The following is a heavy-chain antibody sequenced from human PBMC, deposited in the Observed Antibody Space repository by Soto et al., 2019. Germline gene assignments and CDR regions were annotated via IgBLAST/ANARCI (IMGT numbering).Heavy chain of an antibody. J-gene: IGHJ6*02. D-gene: IGHD1-26*01. V-gene: IGHV4-31*03. CDR3: ARDRVELGRYYYYYYGMDV. CDR1: GGSISSGGYY. Sequence: SETLSLTCTVSGGSISSGGYYWSWIPQHPGKGLEWIGYIYYSGSTYYNPSLKSRVTISVDTSKNQFSLKLSSVTAADTAVYYCARDRVELGRYYYYYYGMDVWGQGTTVTVSS. CDR2: IYYSGST.